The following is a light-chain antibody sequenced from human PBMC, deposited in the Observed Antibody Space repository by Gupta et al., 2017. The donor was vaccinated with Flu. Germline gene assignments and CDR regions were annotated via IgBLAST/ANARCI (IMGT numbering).Light chain of an antibody. J-gene: IGKJ2*01. V-gene: IGKV1-5*03. CDR3: QQYNSYSYT. CDR1: QRISNW. CDR2: KAS. Sequence: DIQLTQSPPTLSASAGDRVTITCRATQRISNWLAWYQQKPGKAPKLLIHKASALESGVPSRFSGSGSGTEFTLTITSLQPDDFATYYCQQYNSYSYTFGEGTKLEIK.